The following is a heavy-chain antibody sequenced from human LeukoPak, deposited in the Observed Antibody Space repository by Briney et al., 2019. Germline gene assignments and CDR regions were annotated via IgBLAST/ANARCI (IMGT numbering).Heavy chain of an antibody. CDR2: TYHSGST. Sequence: SETLSLTCTVSGASVANYYWSWIRQPPGKGLEWIAYTYHSGSTNDSPSLKSRVTISADTSKNQISLRLSSVTAADTAVYYCAKIRVDTSMLPTGRYFFDSWGQGTLVTVSS. V-gene: IGHV4-59*08. D-gene: IGHD3-16*01. J-gene: IGHJ4*02. CDR1: GASVANYY. CDR3: AKIRVDTSMLPTGRYFFDS.